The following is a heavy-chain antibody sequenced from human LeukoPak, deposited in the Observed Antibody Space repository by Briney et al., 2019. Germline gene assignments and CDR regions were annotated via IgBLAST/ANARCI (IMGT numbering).Heavy chain of an antibody. CDR3: ARAAVVTSPFDY. V-gene: IGHV3-48*04. J-gene: IGHJ4*02. Sequence: GGSLRLSCAASGFTFSSYGMHWVRQAPGKGLEWVSYISSSGGTIYYADSMKGRFTISRDNAKNSLFLQMNSLRAEDTAVYYCARAAVVTSPFDYWGQGTLVTVSS. CDR1: GFTFSSYG. D-gene: IGHD4-23*01. CDR2: ISSSGGTI.